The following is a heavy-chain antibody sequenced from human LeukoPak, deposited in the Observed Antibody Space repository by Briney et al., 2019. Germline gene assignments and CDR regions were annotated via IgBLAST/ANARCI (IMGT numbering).Heavy chain of an antibody. CDR2: ISPTGGST. D-gene: IGHD3-3*01. Sequence: ASVKVSCKAFGYTFTNNWMHWVRQAPGQGPEWMGLISPTGGSTAYAQKLQGRVTMTTDTSTSTAYMELRSLRSDDTAVYYCARYITIFGDYYMDVWGKGTTVTVSS. CDR3: ARYITIFGDYYMDV. CDR1: GYTFTNNW. J-gene: IGHJ6*03. V-gene: IGHV1-46*01.